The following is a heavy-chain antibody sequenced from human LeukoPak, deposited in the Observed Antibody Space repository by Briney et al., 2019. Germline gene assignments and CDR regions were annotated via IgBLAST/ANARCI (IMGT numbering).Heavy chain of an antibody. CDR2: IYSGGST. J-gene: IGHJ4*02. CDR1: GFTVSSNY. D-gene: IGHD6-13*01. CDR3: ARLGIAAAGFDY. Sequence: GGSLRLSCAASGFTVSSNYMSWVRQAPGKGLEWVSVIYSGGSTYYADSVKGRFTISRDNSKNTLYLQMNSLRAEDTAVYYCARLGIAAAGFDYWGQGTLVTVSS. V-gene: IGHV3-66*04.